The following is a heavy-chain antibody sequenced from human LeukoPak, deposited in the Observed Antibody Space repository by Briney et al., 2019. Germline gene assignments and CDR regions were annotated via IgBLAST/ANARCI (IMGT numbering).Heavy chain of an antibody. Sequence: SETLSLTCTVSGGSISSAGQYWSWIRQPAGKGLEWIGRVYTSGSTNYNPSFTSRVAISMDTSKNQFSLKLSSVTAADTAVYYCGRKNGGNLYRGPLGYFVLWGRGPLVTVS. CDR2: VYTSGST. CDR3: GRKNGGNLYRGPLGYFVL. V-gene: IGHV4-61*02. D-gene: IGHD3-16*01. CDR1: GGSISSAGQY. J-gene: IGHJ2*01.